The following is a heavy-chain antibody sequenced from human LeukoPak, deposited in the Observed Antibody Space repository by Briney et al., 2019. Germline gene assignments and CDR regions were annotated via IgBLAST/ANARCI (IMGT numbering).Heavy chain of an antibody. CDR2: IYYSGNT. CDR3: ARQTGSGLFILP. CDR1: GVSISSSNSY. V-gene: IGHV4-39*01. D-gene: IGHD3/OR15-3a*01. Sequence: SETLSLTCAVSGVSISSSNSYWGWIRQPPGKGLEWIGSIYYSGNTYYNASLKSQVSISIDTSKNQFSLRLTSVAAADTAVYYCARQTGSGLFILPGGQGTLVTVSS. J-gene: IGHJ4*02.